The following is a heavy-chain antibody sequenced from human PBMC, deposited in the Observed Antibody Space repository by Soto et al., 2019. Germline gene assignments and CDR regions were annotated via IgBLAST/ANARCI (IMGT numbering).Heavy chain of an antibody. V-gene: IGHV1-69*13. CDR3: ARGLEQQLVLYYYGMDV. CDR1: GGTFSSYA. D-gene: IGHD6-13*01. CDR2: IIPIFGTA. Sequence: SVKVSCKASGGTFSSYAISWVRQAPGQGLEWMGGIIPIFGTANYAQKFQGRVTITADESTSTAYMELSSLRSEDTAVYYCARGLEQQLVLYYYGMDVWGQGTTVTVSS. J-gene: IGHJ6*02.